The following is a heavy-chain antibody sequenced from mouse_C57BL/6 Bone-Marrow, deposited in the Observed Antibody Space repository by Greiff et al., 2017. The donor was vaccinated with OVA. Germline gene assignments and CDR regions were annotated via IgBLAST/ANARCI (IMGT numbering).Heavy chain of an antibody. J-gene: IGHJ2*01. CDR1: GYTFTSYW. V-gene: IGHV1-7*01. Sequence: VQGVESGAELAKPGASVKPSCKASGYTFTSYWMHWVKQRPGQGLEWIGYINPSSGYTKYNQKFKDKATLTADKSSSTAYMQLSSLTYEDSAVYYCARTTVVAPGYFDYWGQGTTLTVSS. CDR2: INPSSGYT. D-gene: IGHD1-1*01. CDR3: ARTTVVAPGYFDY.